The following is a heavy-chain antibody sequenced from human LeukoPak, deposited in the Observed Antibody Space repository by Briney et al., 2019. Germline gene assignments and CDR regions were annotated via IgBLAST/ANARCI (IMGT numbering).Heavy chain of an antibody. D-gene: IGHD3-10*01. CDR1: GYTLTELS. CDR2: FDPEDGET. V-gene: IGHV1-24*01. J-gene: IGHJ4*02. Sequence: ASVKVSCKVSGYTLTELSMHWVRQAPGKGLEWMGGFDPEDGETIYAQKFQGRVTMTEDTSTDTAYMELSSLRSEDTAVYYCATSMVQGVISALDYWGQGTLVTVSS. CDR3: ATSMVQGVISALDY.